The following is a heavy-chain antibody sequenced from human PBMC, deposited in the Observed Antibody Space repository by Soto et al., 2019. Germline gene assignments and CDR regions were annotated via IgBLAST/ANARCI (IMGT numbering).Heavy chain of an antibody. CDR3: AGGRFFLRYFDYKPSDY. D-gene: IGHD3-9*01. Sequence: ASVKVSCKASGYTFTSYDINWVRQATGQGLEWMGWMNPNSGNTGYAQKFQGRVTMTRNTSISTAYMELSSLRSEDTAVYYCAGGRFFLRYFDYKPSDYWGQGTLVTVSS. V-gene: IGHV1-8*01. CDR2: MNPNSGNT. J-gene: IGHJ4*02. CDR1: GYTFTSYD.